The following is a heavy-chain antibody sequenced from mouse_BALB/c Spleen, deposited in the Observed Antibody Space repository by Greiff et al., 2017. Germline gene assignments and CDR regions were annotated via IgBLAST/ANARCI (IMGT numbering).Heavy chain of an antibody. CDR1: GYSFTDYI. CDR2: INPYYGST. V-gene: IGHV1-39*01. Sequence: VQLQQTGPELVKPGASVKISCKASGYSFTDYIMLWVKQSHGKSLEWIGNINPYYGSTSYNLKFKGKATLTVDKSSSTAYMQLNSLTSEDSAVYYCARWDDYDGGGRSYFDYWGQGTTLTVSS. D-gene: IGHD2-4*01. CDR3: ARWDDYDGGGRSYFDY. J-gene: IGHJ2*01.